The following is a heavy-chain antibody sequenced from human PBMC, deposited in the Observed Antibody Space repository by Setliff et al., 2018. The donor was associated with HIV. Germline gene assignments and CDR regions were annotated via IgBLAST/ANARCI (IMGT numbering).Heavy chain of an antibody. D-gene: IGHD3-9*01. Sequence: LRLSCAASGFAFSTFGMHWVRQAPGKGLEWVAVIWYDGNKKDYADSVKGRFTISRDNSKNTLYLQMGSLRADDTAVYYCARAPGDILTAYFGGLDYWGQGALVTVSS. J-gene: IGHJ4*02. V-gene: IGHV3-33*01. CDR1: GFAFSTFG. CDR2: IWYDGNKK. CDR3: ARAPGDILTAYFGGLDY.